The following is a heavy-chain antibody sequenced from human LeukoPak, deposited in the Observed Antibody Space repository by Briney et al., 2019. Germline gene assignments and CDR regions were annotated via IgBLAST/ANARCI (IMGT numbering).Heavy chain of an antibody. V-gene: IGHV3-9*01. CDR1: GFTFDDYA. J-gene: IGHJ4*02. D-gene: IGHD4-17*01. CDR2: ISWNSGSI. Sequence: PGGSLRLSCAASGFTFDDYATHWVRQAPGKGLEWVSGISWNSGSIGYADSVKGRFTISRDNAKNSLYLQMNSLRAEDTALYYCAKDVSLYGDYVFDYWGQGTLVTVSS. CDR3: AKDVSLYGDYVFDY.